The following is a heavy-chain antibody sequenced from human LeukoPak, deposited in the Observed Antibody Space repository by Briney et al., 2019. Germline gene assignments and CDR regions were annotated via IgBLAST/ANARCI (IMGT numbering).Heavy chain of an antibody. J-gene: IGHJ5*02. CDR1: GYTFTSYY. CDR3: ARRGRRNWFDP. CDR2: INPSGGST. D-gene: IGHD3-16*01. V-gene: IGHV1-46*01. Sequence: ASVKVSCKASGYTFTSYYMHWVRQAPGQGLEWMGIINPSGGSTSYAQKFQGRVTMTRDTSISTAYMELRSLRSDDTAVYYCARRGRRNWFDPWGQGTLVTVSS.